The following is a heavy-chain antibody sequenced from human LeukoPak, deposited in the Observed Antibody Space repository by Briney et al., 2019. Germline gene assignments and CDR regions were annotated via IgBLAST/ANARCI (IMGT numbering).Heavy chain of an antibody. CDR1: GYTFTSYG. D-gene: IGHD6-13*01. CDR3: ARDYGPERQLVGYYYYGMDV. Sequence: ASVKVSCKASGYTFTSYGISWVRQAPGQGLEWMGWISAYNGNTNYAQKLQGRVTMTTDTSTSTAYMELSSLRSEDTAVYYCARDYGPERQLVGYYYYGMDVWGQGTTVTVSS. CDR2: ISAYNGNT. V-gene: IGHV1-18*01. J-gene: IGHJ6*02.